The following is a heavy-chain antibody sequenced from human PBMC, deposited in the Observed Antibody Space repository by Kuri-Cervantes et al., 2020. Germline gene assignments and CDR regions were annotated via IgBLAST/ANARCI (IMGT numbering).Heavy chain of an antibody. CDR3: ARTLEMDYLFLAW. CDR2: IYHSGST. J-gene: IGHJ4*02. D-gene: IGHD1-1*01. V-gene: IGHV4-38-2*02. Sequence: GSLRLSCTVSGYSISSGYYWGWIRQPPGKGLEWIGSIYHSGSTYYNPSLKSRVTISVDTSKNQFSLKLSSVTAADTAVYYCARTLEMDYLFLAWWGQGTLVTVSS. CDR1: GYSISSGYY.